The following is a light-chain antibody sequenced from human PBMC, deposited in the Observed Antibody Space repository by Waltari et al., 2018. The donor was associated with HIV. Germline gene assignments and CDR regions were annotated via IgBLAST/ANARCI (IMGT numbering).Light chain of an antibody. CDR1: NSNIGTNT. CDR3: GVWDDGLNGPE. Sequence: QSVLTQPPSASGTPGQRVTISCSGSNSNIGTNTVSWYQHLPGTAPKLLIDRDERRPSGVPDRFSGSKAGTSAPLAISGLQSEDGADYYCGVWDDGLNGPEFGGGTKLTVL. CDR2: RDE. V-gene: IGLV1-44*01. J-gene: IGLJ3*02.